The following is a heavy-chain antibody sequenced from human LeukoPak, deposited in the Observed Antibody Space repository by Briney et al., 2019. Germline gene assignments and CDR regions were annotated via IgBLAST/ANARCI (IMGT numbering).Heavy chain of an antibody. CDR1: GYTFTGYY. CDR2: INPNSGGT. CDR3: AEASVGSSSPFDY. V-gene: IGHV1-2*02. D-gene: IGHD6-6*01. Sequence: ASVKVSCKASGYTFTGYYIHWVRQAPGLGLEWMGWINPNSGGTNYAQKFQGRVTMTRDTSISTAYMELSRLRSDDTAVYCCAEASVGSSSPFDYWGQGTLVTVSS. J-gene: IGHJ4*02.